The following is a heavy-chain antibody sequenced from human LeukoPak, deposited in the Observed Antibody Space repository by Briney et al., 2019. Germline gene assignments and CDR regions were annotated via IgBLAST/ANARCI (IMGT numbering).Heavy chain of an antibody. CDR3: ARDFDWFPFDY. CDR1: GFTFSDHY. D-gene: IGHD3-9*01. CDR2: ISSSSSYI. V-gene: IGHV3-21*01. J-gene: IGHJ4*02. Sequence: GGSLRLSCAASGFTFSDHYMNWVRQAPGKGLEWVSSISSSSSYIYYADSVKGRFTISRDNAKNSLYLQMNSLRAEDTAVYYCARDFDWFPFDYWGQGTLVTVSS.